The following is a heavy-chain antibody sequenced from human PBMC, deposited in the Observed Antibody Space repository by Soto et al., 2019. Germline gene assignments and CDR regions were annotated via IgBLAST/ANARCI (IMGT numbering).Heavy chain of an antibody. D-gene: IGHD4-17*01. CDR3: AKEDQDYGDDYYYYGMDV. J-gene: IGHJ6*01. Sequence: QVQLVESGGGVVQPGWSLRLSCAASGFTFSSYGMHWVRQAPGKGLEWVAVISYDGSNKYYADSVKGRFTISSDNSKNTLYLQMNSLRAEDTAVYYCAKEDQDYGDDYYYYGMDVW. CDR1: GFTFSSYG. V-gene: IGHV3-30*18. CDR2: ISYDGSNK.